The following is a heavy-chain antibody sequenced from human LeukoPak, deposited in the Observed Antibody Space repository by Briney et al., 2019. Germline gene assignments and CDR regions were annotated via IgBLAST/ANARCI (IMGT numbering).Heavy chain of an antibody. CDR3: ARQGGVVGQSVRFDP. CDR1: GGSISSGGYY. J-gene: IGHJ5*02. Sequence: SQTLSLTCTVSGGSISSGGYYWSWIRQHPGKGLEWIGYIYYSGSTNYNPSLKSRVTISVDTSKNQFSLKLSSVTAADTAVYYCARQGGVVGQSVRFDPWGQGTLVTVSS. D-gene: IGHD1-26*01. V-gene: IGHV4-31*03. CDR2: IYYSGST.